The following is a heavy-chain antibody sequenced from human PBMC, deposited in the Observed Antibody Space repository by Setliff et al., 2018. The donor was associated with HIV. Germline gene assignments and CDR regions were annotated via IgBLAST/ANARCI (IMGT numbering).Heavy chain of an antibody. Sequence: PSETLSLTCTVSGASLNSGSYFWSWVRQPAGKGLEWIGRIYTSGDTNYNPSLKSRVTISMDTSKKQFSLKLRSVTAADTAVYYCAREAEQDYDVVTETLVEGAYIQFWGQGSLVTVSP. J-gene: IGHJ1*01. CDR2: IYTSGDT. CDR3: AREAEQDYDVVTETLVEGAYIQF. CDR1: GASLNSGSYF. V-gene: IGHV4-61*02. D-gene: IGHD3-9*01.